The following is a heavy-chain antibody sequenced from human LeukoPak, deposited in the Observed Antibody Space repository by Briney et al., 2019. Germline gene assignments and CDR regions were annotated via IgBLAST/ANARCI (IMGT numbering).Heavy chain of an antibody. V-gene: IGHV3-30*18. CDR3: AKDQRIVGAPGQVDY. Sequence: GGSLRLSCAASGFTFSSYGMHWVRQAPGKGLEWVAVISYDGSNKYYADSVKGRFTISRDNSKNTLYLQMNSLRAEDTAVYYCAKDQRIVGAPGQVDYWGQGTLVTVSS. CDR1: GFTFSSYG. D-gene: IGHD1-26*01. J-gene: IGHJ4*02. CDR2: ISYDGSNK.